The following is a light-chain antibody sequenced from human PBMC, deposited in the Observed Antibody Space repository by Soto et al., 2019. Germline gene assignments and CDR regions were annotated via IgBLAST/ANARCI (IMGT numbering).Light chain of an antibody. CDR3: SSYTSSSCYV. V-gene: IGLV2-14*01. J-gene: IGLJ1*01. Sequence: QSVLTQPASVSGSPGQSITISCTGTSSDVGGYNYVSWYQQHPGKAPKLMIYEVSNRPSGVSNRFSGSKPGNTASLTISGLQAEDEADYYCSSYTSSSCYVFGTGTKVTVL. CDR1: SSDVGGYNY. CDR2: EVS.